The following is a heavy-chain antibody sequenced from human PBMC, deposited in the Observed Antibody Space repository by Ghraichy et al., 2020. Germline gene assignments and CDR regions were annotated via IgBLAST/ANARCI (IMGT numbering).Heavy chain of an antibody. J-gene: IGHJ6*02. Sequence: TLSLTCTVSGGSISSYYWSWIRQPAGKGLEWIGRIYTSGSTNYNPSLKSRVTMSVDTSKNQFSLKLSSVTAADTAVYYCAREQGTPTYYDFWSGYPYYYYGMDVWGQGTTVTVSS. V-gene: IGHV4-4*07. CDR1: GGSISSYY. D-gene: IGHD3-3*01. CDR3: AREQGTPTYYDFWSGYPYYYYGMDV. CDR2: IYTSGST.